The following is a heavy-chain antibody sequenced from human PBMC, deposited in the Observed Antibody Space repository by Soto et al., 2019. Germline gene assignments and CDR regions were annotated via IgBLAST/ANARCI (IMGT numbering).Heavy chain of an antibody. Sequence: PSETLSLTCTVSGGSISSGGYYWSWIRQHPGKGLEWIGYIYYSGSTYYNPSLKSRVTISVDTSKNQFSLKLSSVTAADTAVYYCASSHIVAIFDYWGQGTLGTVSS. J-gene: IGHJ4*02. D-gene: IGHD5-12*01. CDR2: IYYSGST. CDR3: ASSHIVAIFDY. V-gene: IGHV4-31*03. CDR1: GGSISSGGYY.